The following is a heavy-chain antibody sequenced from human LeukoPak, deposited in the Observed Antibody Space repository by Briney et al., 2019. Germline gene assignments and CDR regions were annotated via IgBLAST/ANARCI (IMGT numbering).Heavy chain of an antibody. CDR1: GFTFSSYG. CDR2: VSYDGINK. Sequence: GGSLRLSCSASGFTFSSYGMHWVRQAPGKGLEWVAVVSYDGINKYYADSVKGRFTISRDNSKNTLYLQMNSLRAEDTAVYYCARSTSSEYDIYHFDYWGQGTLVTVSS. D-gene: IGHD3-9*01. CDR3: ARSTSSEYDIYHFDY. V-gene: IGHV3-33*01. J-gene: IGHJ4*02.